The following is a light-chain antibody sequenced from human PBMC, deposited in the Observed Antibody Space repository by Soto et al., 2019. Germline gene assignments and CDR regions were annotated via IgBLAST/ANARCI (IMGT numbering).Light chain of an antibody. J-gene: IGLJ2*01. CDR3: SSYTSSSTRV. CDR1: SSNIGAGYD. V-gene: IGLV1-40*01. Sequence: QSVLTQPPSVSGAPGQRVTISCTGSSSNIGAGYDVHWYQQLPGTAPKLLIFGNNYRPSGVPDRFSGSKSGTSASLAISGLQAEDEADYYCSSYTSSSTRVFGGGTKLTVL. CDR2: GNN.